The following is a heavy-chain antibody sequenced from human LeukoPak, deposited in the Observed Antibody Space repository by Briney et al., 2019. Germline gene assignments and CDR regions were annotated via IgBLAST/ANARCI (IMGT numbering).Heavy chain of an antibody. CDR3: AREWGGYCSSTSCYYDY. V-gene: IGHV1-2*02. D-gene: IGHD2-2*01. Sequence: ASVKVSCKASGYTFTGNYMHWVRQAPGQGLEWMGWTNPNSGGTNYAQKFQGRVTMTRDTSISTAYMELNRLRSDDTAVYYCAREWGGYCSSTSCYYDYWGQGTLVTVSS. CDR1: GYTFTGNY. J-gene: IGHJ4*02. CDR2: TNPNSGGT.